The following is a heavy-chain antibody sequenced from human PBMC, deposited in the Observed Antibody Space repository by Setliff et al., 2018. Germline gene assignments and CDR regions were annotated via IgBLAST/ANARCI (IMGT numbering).Heavy chain of an antibody. CDR2: IQKSGST. Sequence: PSETLSLTCNVSGVSISSYYWSWIRQPPGKGLESIGYIQKSGSTNYNPSLMSRVSISVDTSENQVSLKVNSVTAADTGVYYCARLNFWSGFWYFTLWGQGTPVTVSS. D-gene: IGHD3-3*01. V-gene: IGHV4-59*03. CDR3: ARLNFWSGFWYFTL. J-gene: IGHJ4*02. CDR1: GVSISSYY.